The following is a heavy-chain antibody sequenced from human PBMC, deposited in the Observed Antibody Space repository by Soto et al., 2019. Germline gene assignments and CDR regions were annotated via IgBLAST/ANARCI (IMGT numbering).Heavy chain of an antibody. CDR3: ARSSGSYFSTFDY. CDR1: GGSISSSSYY. Sequence: QLQLQESGPGLVKPSETLSLTCTVSGGSISSSSYYWGWIRQPPGKGLEWIGSIYYSGSTYYNPSLKSRVTISVDTSKNQFSLKLSSVTAADTAVYYCARSSGSYFSTFDYWGQGTLVTVSS. J-gene: IGHJ4*02. D-gene: IGHD1-26*01. V-gene: IGHV4-39*01. CDR2: IYYSGST.